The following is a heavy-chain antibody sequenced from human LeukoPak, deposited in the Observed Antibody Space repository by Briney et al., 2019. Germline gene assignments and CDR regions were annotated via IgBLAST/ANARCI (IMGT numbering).Heavy chain of an antibody. CDR2: INAGNGNT. D-gene: IGHD6-19*01. Sequence: GASVKVSCKASGYIFTSYVMHWVRQAPGQRLEWMGWINAGNGNTKYSQKFQGRVTMTRDTSTSAVYMELSSLRSEDTAVYYCARGGSLAVAPHLYYFDYWGQGTLVTVSS. V-gene: IGHV1-3*01. CDR3: ARGGSLAVAPHLYYFDY. J-gene: IGHJ4*02. CDR1: GYIFTSYV.